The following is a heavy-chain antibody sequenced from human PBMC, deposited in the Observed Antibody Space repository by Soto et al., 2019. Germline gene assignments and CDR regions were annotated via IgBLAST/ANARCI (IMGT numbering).Heavy chain of an antibody. CDR1: GGTFSSYA. J-gene: IGHJ6*02. CDR2: SIPIFGTA. Sequence: QVQLVQSGAEVKKPGSSVKVSCKASGGTFSSYAISWVRQAPGQGLEWMGGSIPIFGTANYAQKFQGRVTITADEATSTAYMELRSLRSKDMAVYYCAREQLNPPPRHSYYGMDVCGQGTTVTVAS. CDR3: AREQLNPPPRHSYYGMDV. V-gene: IGHV1-69*01.